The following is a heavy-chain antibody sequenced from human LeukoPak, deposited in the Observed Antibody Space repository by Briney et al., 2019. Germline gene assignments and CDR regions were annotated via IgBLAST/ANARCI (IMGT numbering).Heavy chain of an antibody. CDR2: ISYGGSNK. Sequence: GGSLRLSCAASGFTFSSYEMNWVRQAPGKGLEWVAVISYGGSNKYYADSVKGRFTISRDNAKNSLYLQMNSLRAEDMALYYCAKSGSYSSPYYFDYWGQGTLVTVSS. CDR1: GFTFSSYE. J-gene: IGHJ4*02. CDR3: AKSGSYSSPYYFDY. V-gene: IGHV3-30*18. D-gene: IGHD3-10*01.